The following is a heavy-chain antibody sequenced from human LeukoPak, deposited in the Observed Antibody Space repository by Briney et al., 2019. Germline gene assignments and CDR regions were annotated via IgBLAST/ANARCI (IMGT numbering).Heavy chain of an antibody. J-gene: IGHJ4*02. Sequence: GGSLRLSCAASGFTFSSYAMTWVRQAPGKGLECVSAISGNGYDTYYADSVKGRFTISRDNSKITVYLQMNSLRAEDTAVYYCAKPHYSGSGSYSREDYWGQGTLVTVSS. D-gene: IGHD3-10*01. V-gene: IGHV3-23*01. CDR3: AKPHYSGSGSYSREDY. CDR2: ISGNGYDT. CDR1: GFTFSSYA.